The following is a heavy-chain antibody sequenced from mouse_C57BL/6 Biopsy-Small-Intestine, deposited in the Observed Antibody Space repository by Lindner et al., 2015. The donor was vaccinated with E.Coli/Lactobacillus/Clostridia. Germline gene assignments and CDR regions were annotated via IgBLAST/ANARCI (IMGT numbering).Heavy chain of an antibody. J-gene: IGHJ3*01. CDR3: ARGEDWGDLSY. D-gene: IGHD2-13*01. CDR1: GYTFTDYY. Sequence: VQLQESGPELVKPGDSVKVSCKASGYTFTDYYMDWVKQSHGKSLEWIGCIYPNNGSTIYNQKFKGRATLTVDKSSNTAYMDLHSLTSEDSAVYYCARGEDWGDLSYWGQGTLVTVSA. CDR2: IYPNNGST. V-gene: IGHV1-34*02.